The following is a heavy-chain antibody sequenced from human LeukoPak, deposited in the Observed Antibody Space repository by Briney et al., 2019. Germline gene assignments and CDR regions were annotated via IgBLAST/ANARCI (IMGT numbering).Heavy chain of an antibody. CDR3: ARDGGSCSSTSCYQWFDP. Sequence: RSSETLSLTCTVSGDSISSGNYWGWIRQPPGKGLEWIGSIFHTGSTNYNPSLKSRVTISVDTSKNQFSLKLSSVTAADTAVYYCARDGGSCSSTSCYQWFDPWGQGTLVTVSS. CDR2: IFHTGST. CDR1: GDSISSGNY. D-gene: IGHD2-2*01. V-gene: IGHV4-38-2*02. J-gene: IGHJ5*02.